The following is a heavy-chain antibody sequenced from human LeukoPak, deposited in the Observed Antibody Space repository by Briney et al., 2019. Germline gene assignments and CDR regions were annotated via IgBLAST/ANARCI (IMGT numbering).Heavy chain of an antibody. D-gene: IGHD3-3*01. CDR2: ISYDGSKK. J-gene: IGHJ6*02. V-gene: IGHV3-30*18. CDR1: GFTFSSYG. CDR3: AKDGAYYDFWSGYRDGFYGMDV. Sequence: PGGSLRLSCAASGFTFSSYGMHWVRQAPGKGLEWVAVISYDGSKKYYADSVKGRFTISRDNSKNTLYLQMNSLRAEDTAVYYCAKDGAYYDFWSGYRDGFYGMDVWGQGTTVTVSS.